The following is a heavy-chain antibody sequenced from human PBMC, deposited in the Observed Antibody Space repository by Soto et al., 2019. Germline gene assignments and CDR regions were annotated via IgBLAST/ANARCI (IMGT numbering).Heavy chain of an antibody. CDR3: APRPAVAGYWYFDL. Sequence: QITLKESGPTLVKPTQTLTLTCTFSGFSLSTSGVGVGWIRQPPGKALEWLALIYWDDDKRYSPSLKSRLTITKDTPKNQVVLTRTNMDPVDTATYYCAPRPAVAGYWYFDLWGRGTLVTVSS. J-gene: IGHJ2*01. V-gene: IGHV2-5*02. CDR2: IYWDDDK. CDR1: GFSLSTSGVG. D-gene: IGHD6-19*01.